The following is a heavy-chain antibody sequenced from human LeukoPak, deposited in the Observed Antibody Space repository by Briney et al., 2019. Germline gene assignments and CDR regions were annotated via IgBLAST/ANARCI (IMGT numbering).Heavy chain of an antibody. CDR1: GYTFTGYY. Sequence: GASVKVSCKASGYTFTGYYMHWVRQAPGQGLEWMGWINPNSGGTNYAQKFQGRVTMTRDTSISTAYMELSRLRSDDTAVYYCARGSVTTEYYYYYMDVWGKGTTVTVSS. D-gene: IGHD4-17*01. V-gene: IGHV1-2*02. CDR2: INPNSGGT. CDR3: ARGSVTTEYYYYYMDV. J-gene: IGHJ6*03.